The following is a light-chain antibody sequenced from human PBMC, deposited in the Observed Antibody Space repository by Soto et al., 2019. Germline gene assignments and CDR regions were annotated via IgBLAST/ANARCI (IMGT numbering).Light chain of an antibody. CDR1: SSNIGATYD. V-gene: IGLV1-40*01. Sequence: QSALTQPPSVSGAPRQGVTIFCTGSSSNIGATYDVQWYQQLPGTAPKLLIYGNSNRPSGVPDRFSGSKSGTSASLAITGLQADDEADYYCQSYDSSLSAHYVFGTGTKVTV. CDR2: GNS. CDR3: QSYDSSLSAHYV. J-gene: IGLJ1*01.